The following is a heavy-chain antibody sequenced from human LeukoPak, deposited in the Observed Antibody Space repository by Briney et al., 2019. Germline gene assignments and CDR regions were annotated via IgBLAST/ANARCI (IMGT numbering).Heavy chain of an antibody. V-gene: IGHV4-34*01. CDR1: GGSFSGYY. D-gene: IGHD6-13*01. CDR3: ARVGGYSSSWYGGWFDP. Sequence: SETLPLTCAVYGGSFSGYYWSWIRQPPGKGLEWIGSIYHSGSTSYNPSLKSRLTISVDKSKNQSSLKLSSVTAADTAVYYCARVGGYSSSWYGGWFDPWGQGTLVTVSS. CDR2: IYHSGST. J-gene: IGHJ5*02.